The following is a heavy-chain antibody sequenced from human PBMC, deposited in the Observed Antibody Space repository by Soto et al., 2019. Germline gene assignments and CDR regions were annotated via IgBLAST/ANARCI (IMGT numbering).Heavy chain of an antibody. D-gene: IGHD3-10*01. CDR3: ARPYGSGSYYRLDAFDI. CDR2: IFSNDEK. J-gene: IGHJ3*02. Sequence: SGPTLVNPTETLTLTCTVSGFSLSNARMGVSWIRQPPGKALEWLAHIFSNDEKSYSTSLKSRLTISKDTSKSQVVLTMTNMDPVDTAIYYCARPYGSGSYYRLDAFDIWGQGTMVTVSS. V-gene: IGHV2-26*01. CDR1: GFSLSNARMG.